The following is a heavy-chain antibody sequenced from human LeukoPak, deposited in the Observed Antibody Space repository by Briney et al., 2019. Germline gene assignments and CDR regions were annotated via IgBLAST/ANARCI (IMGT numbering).Heavy chain of an antibody. D-gene: IGHD2-15*01. J-gene: IGHJ4*02. Sequence: GESLKISCKGSGYSFTSYWIGWVRQMPGKGLERMGIIYPGDSDTRYSPSFQGQVTISADKSISTAYLQWSSLKASDTAMYYCARLTGYCSGGSCYLLYWGQGTLVTVSS. CDR3: ARLTGYCSGGSCYLLY. V-gene: IGHV5-51*01. CDR2: IYPGDSDT. CDR1: GYSFTSYW.